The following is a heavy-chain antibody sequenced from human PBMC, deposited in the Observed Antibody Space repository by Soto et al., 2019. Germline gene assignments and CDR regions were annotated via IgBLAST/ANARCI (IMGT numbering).Heavy chain of an antibody. Sequence: SETLSLACPVPGDSVSSGSYYWSWIRPPPGKGLEWIGYIYYSGSTNYNPSLKRRVTISVDTSKNQFSLKLSSVTAADTAVYYCARGELHYYDSSGYYEYYYYGMDVWGQGTTVTVSS. V-gene: IGHV4-61*01. CDR2: IYYSGST. CDR1: GDSVSSGSYY. D-gene: IGHD3-22*01. CDR3: ARGELHYYDSSGYYEYYYYGMDV. J-gene: IGHJ6*01.